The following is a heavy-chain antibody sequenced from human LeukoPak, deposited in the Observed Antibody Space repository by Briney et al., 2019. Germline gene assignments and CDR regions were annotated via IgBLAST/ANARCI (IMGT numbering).Heavy chain of an antibody. D-gene: IGHD6-19*01. V-gene: IGHV3-48*03. Sequence: PGGSLRLSCAASAFTFSSYDMNWVRQAPGKGLEWVSCISSSGSTIYYADSVKGRFTISRDNAKNSLYLQMNSLRAEDTAVYYCVRDVTGSGWYWGQGTLVTVSS. CDR3: VRDVTGSGWY. CDR2: ISSSGSTI. CDR1: AFTFSSYD. J-gene: IGHJ4*02.